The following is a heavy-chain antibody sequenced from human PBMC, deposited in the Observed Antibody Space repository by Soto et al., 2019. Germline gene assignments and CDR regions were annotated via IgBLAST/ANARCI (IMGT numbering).Heavy chain of an antibody. V-gene: IGHV5-10-1*01. CDR3: TRHYGLYDKMDV. CDR1: GYSFLNYW. D-gene: IGHD4-17*01. J-gene: IGHJ6*02. Sequence: EVQLVQSGAEVKKPGESLRISCKGSGYSFLNYWISWVRQMPGKGLEWMGRIDPSDSYTNYSPSFQGHVTISADKSISTAYLQWSSLNASDTAIYDCTRHYGLYDKMDVWGQGNTVTVSS. CDR2: IDPSDSYT.